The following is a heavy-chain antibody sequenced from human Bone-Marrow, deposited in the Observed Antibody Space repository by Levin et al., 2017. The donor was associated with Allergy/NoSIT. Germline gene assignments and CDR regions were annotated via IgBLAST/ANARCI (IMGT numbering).Heavy chain of an antibody. CDR3: AKTTPYGTSWLGAFDI. CDR1: GFTFSSYA. D-gene: IGHD6-13*01. V-gene: IGHV3-23*02. J-gene: IGHJ3*02. Sequence: GGSLRLSCAASGFTFSSYAMSWVRQAPGKGLEWVSVITIRSTSAYGDSVKGRFTTSRDNSKNTLYLQMSSLRAEDTAVYYCAKTTPYGTSWLGAFDIWGQGTMVTVSS. CDR2: ITIRSTSA.